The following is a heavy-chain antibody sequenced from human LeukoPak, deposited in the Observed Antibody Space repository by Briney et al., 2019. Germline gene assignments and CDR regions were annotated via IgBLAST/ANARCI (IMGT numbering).Heavy chain of an antibody. Sequence: LRLSCAASGFTFDDYAMHWVRQAPGKGLGWVSTVTGDSGRVGYADSVKRRFTISRDTTKHSMYLQMNSLRAEDIALYYCAKDSRATGTGYFDYWGQGTLVTVSS. D-gene: IGHD6-13*01. V-gene: IGHV3-9*03. CDR2: VTGDSGRV. J-gene: IGHJ4*02. CDR1: GFTFDDYA. CDR3: AKDSRATGTGYFDY.